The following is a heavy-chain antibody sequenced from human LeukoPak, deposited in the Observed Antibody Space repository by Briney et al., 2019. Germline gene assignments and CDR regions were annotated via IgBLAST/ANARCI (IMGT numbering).Heavy chain of an antibody. CDR2: INHSGST. CDR3: ARGLRVWGSYCYTNSPTFDY. V-gene: IGHV4-34*01. Sequence: SETLSLTCAVYGGSFSGYYWSWIRQPPGKGLEWIGEINHSGSTNYNPSLKSRVTISVDTSKNQFSLKLSSVTAADTAVYYCARGLRVWGSYCYTNSPTFDYWGQGTLVTVSS. J-gene: IGHJ4*02. CDR1: GGSFSGYY. D-gene: IGHD3-16*02.